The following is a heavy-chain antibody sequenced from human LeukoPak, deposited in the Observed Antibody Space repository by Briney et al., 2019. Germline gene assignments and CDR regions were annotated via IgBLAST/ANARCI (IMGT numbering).Heavy chain of an antibody. V-gene: IGHV3-64*01. Sequence: GGSLRLSCAASAFTFSSYAMHWVRQAPGKGLEYVSAISSNGGSTYYANSVKGRFTISRDNSKNTLYLQMGSLRAEDMAVYYCARDVLRFPYYYYYMDVWGKGTTVTVSS. CDR2: ISSNGGST. CDR1: AFTFSSYA. D-gene: IGHD5-12*01. CDR3: ARDVLRFPYYYYYMDV. J-gene: IGHJ6*03.